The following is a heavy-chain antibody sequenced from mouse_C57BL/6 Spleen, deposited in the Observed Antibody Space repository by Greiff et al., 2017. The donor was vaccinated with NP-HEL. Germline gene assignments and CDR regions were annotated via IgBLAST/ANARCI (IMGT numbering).Heavy chain of an antibody. CDR1: GYSFTGYY. V-gene: IGHV1-42*01. J-gene: IGHJ4*01. D-gene: IGHD3-2*02. CDR3: ARSRLYYAMDY. Sequence: EVQLQQSGPELVKPGASVKISCKASGYSFTGYYMNWVKQSPEKSLEWIGEINPSTGGTTYNQKFKAKATLTVDKSSSTAYMQLKSLTSEDSAVYYCARSRLYYAMDYWGQGTSVTVSS. CDR2: INPSTGGT.